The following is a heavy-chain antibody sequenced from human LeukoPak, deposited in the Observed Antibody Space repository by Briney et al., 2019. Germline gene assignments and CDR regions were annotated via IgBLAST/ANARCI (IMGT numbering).Heavy chain of an antibody. CDR3: ARMHYYDSSGDNWFDP. V-gene: IGHV1-8*02. CDR2: MNPNSGHT. D-gene: IGHD3-22*01. J-gene: IGHJ5*02. CDR1: GYNLTNYG. Sequence: GASVKVSCKASGYNLTNYGINWVRQAPGQGLEWMGWMNPNSGHTGYAQKFQGRVTMTGNTSIATAYMELSSLRSEDTAVYYCARMHYYDSSGDNWFDPWGQGTLVTVSS.